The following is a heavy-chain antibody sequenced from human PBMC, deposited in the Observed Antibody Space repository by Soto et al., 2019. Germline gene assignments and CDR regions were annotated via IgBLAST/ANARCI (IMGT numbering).Heavy chain of an antibody. CDR2: ISAYNGNT. CDR1: GYTFTSYG. V-gene: IGHV1-18*01. Sequence: VKGSWTTSGYTFTSYGISWVRQAPGQGLEWMGWISAYNGNTNYAQKLQGRVTMTTDTSTSTAYRALRSLRSDDTAVYYCARDGHGDVVVRGALWRQGTPVTV. CDR3: ARDGHGDVVVRGAL. J-gene: IGHJ4*02. D-gene: IGHD3-10*01.